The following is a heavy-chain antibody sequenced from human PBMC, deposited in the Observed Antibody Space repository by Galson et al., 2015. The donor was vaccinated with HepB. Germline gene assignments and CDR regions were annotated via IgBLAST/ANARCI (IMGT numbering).Heavy chain of an antibody. V-gene: IGHV1-3*01. CDR3: VRAARTKQWLLSY. Sequence: SGAEVKKPGASVKVSCKASGDTFSIYAIHWVRQAPGQSLEWMGWIYAGNGNTKYSQRFQGRVTITRDTSASTAYMELSSLIFEDTAVYYCVRAARTKQWLLSYWGQGTLVTVSP. J-gene: IGHJ4*02. D-gene: IGHD6-19*01. CDR1: GDTFSIYA. CDR2: IYAGNGNT.